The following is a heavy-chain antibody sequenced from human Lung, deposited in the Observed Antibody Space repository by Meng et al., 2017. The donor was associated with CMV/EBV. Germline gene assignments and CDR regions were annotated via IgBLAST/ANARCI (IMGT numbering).Heavy chain of an antibody. CDR2: IYPGDSDT. V-gene: IGHV5-51*01. CDR3: ARIYDFKGFDI. CDR1: GYSFTNYW. D-gene: IGHD3-3*01. J-gene: IGHJ3*02. Sequence: GESLKISCEGSGYSFTNYWIGWVRQMPGKGLEWLGIIYPGDSDTRYSPSFQGQVTFSADKSISTANLQWRSLKASDTAIYYCARIYDFKGFDIWGQGTMVTVSS.